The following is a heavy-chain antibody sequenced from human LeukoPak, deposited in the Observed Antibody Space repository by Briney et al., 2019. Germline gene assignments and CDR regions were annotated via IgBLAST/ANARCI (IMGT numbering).Heavy chain of an antibody. V-gene: IGHV4-30-4*01. D-gene: IGHD3-22*01. J-gene: IGHJ4*02. CDR3: ARQLTYYYDSSGYISPYFDY. Sequence: PSETLSLTCTVSGGSIGSGDYYWSWIRQPPGKGLEWIGYIYYSGSTYYNPSLKSRVTISVDTSKNQFSLKLSSVTAADTAVYYCARQLTYYYDSSGYISPYFDYWGQGTLVTVSS. CDR2: IYYSGST. CDR1: GGSIGSGDYY.